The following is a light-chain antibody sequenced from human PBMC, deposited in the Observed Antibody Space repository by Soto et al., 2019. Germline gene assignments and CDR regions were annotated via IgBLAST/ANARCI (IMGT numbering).Light chain of an antibody. CDR1: QNIRIY. V-gene: IGKV1-39*01. CDR3: QHTYNYPLA. Sequence: DMQMTLSPSLMSASVGARVTITCRASQNIRIYSNWFQQKPGKAPNLLIYGASSLQSGVPSRFSGSRSGTDFTLTINSLQPEDFAVYYCQHTYNYPLAFGHGTKVAIK. CDR2: GAS. J-gene: IGKJ1*01.